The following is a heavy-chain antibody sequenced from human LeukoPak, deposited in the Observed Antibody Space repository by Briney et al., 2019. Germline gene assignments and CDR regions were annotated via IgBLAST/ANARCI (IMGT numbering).Heavy chain of an antibody. Sequence: GGSLRLSCAVSGFTFTYYYMSWIRQAPGKGLEWISYISNDATAIYYAESVNGRFTISRDHAKTYLYLQMNSLRANDTAIYSCARSNWLDPWGQGTLVTVSS. V-gene: IGHV3-11*01. J-gene: IGHJ5*02. CDR2: ISNDATAI. CDR3: ARSNWLDP. CDR1: GFTFTYYY.